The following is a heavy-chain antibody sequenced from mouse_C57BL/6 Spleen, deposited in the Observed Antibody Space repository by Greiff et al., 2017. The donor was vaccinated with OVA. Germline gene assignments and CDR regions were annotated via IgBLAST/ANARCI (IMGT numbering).Heavy chain of an antibody. CDR3: ARQLRSYFDY. Sequence: VQLQQSGGDLVKPGGSLKLSCAASGFTFSSYGMSWVRQTPDKRLEWVATISSGGSYTYYPDSVKGRFTISRDNAKNTLYLQMSSLKSEDTAMYYCARQLRSYFDYWGQGTTLTVSS. J-gene: IGHJ2*01. D-gene: IGHD1-1*01. CDR2: ISSGGSYT. V-gene: IGHV5-6*01. CDR1: GFTFSSYG.